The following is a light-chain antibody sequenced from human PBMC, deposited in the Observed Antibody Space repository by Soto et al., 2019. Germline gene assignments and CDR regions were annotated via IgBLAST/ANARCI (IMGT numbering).Light chain of an antibody. J-gene: IGKJ4*01. V-gene: IGKV1-6*01. Sequence: IQMTQSPSSLSASVGDRVTITYRASQGVRDDVGWYQQKPGKAPKLLIYSASTLQSGVPSRFSGSGSGTDFTLTISGLQPEYFATYYCLQESNYPLPFGGGPKVDIK. CDR1: QGVRDD. CDR3: LQESNYPLP. CDR2: SAS.